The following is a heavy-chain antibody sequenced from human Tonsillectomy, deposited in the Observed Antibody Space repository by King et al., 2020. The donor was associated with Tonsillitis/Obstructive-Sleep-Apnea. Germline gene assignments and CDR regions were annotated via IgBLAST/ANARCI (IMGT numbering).Heavy chain of an antibody. CDR2: ISYDGSNK. D-gene: IGHD5-24*01. CDR3: AKFGGEMATSH. J-gene: IGHJ4*02. V-gene: IGHV3-30*18. CDR1: GFTFSSYG. Sequence: VQLVESGGGVVQPGRSLRLSCAASGFTFSSYGMHWVRQAPGKGLEWVAVISYDGSNKYYADSVKGRITISRDNSKNTLYLQMNSLRAEDTAVYYCAKFGGEMATSHWGQGTLVTVSS.